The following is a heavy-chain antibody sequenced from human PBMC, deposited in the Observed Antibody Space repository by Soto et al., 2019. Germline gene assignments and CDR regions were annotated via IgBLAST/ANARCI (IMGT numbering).Heavy chain of an antibody. CDR1: GYTFTSYG. D-gene: IGHD2-2*01. Sequence: ASVKVSCKASGYTFTSYGISWVRQAPGQGLEWMGWISAYNGNTNYAQKLQGRVTMTTDTSTSTAYMELRSLISDDTAVYYCARVGYCSSTSCYEYGAFDIWGQGTMVTVSS. CDR3: ARVGYCSSTSCYEYGAFDI. V-gene: IGHV1-18*01. J-gene: IGHJ3*02. CDR2: ISAYNGNT.